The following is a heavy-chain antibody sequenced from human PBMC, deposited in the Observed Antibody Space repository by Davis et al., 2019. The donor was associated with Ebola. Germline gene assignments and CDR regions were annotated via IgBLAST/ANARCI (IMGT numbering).Heavy chain of an antibody. J-gene: IGHJ6*02. D-gene: IGHD1-26*01. CDR3: ARVYSGSLYYYGMDV. CDR2: IKQDGSEK. V-gene: IGHV3-7*04. CDR1: GFTFSSYW. Sequence: GESPKIPCAAPGFTFSSYWMSWVRQAPGKGLEWVANIKQDGSEKYYVDSVKGRFTISRDNAKNSLYLQMNSLRAEDTAVYYCARVYSGSLYYYGMDVWGQGTTVTVSS.